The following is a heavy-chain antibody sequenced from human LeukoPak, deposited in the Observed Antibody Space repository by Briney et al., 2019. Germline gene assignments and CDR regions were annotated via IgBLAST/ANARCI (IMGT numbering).Heavy chain of an antibody. Sequence: PGGSLRLSCAASGFTFSIYSMNWVRQAPGKGLEWVSYISSSSSTIHYVDSVKGRFTISRDNAKNSLYLQMNSLRAEDTAVYYCARDSRTAFDYWGQGTLVTVSS. CDR2: ISSSSSTI. V-gene: IGHV3-48*04. CDR3: ARDSRTAFDY. D-gene: IGHD1-14*01. J-gene: IGHJ4*02. CDR1: GFTFSIYS.